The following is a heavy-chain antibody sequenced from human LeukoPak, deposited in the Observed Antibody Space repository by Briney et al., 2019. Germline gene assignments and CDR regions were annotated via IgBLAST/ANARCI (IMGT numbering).Heavy chain of an antibody. Sequence: SETLSLTCAVYGGSFSGYYWSWIRQPPGKGLEWIGEINHSGSTNYNPSLKSRVTISVDTSKNQFSLKLSSVTAADTAVYYRARDPTYYDILTGYSPAGYFDYWGQGTLVTVSS. CDR2: INHSGST. CDR1: GGSFSGYY. D-gene: IGHD3-9*01. J-gene: IGHJ4*02. CDR3: ARDPTYYDILTGYSPAGYFDY. V-gene: IGHV4-34*01.